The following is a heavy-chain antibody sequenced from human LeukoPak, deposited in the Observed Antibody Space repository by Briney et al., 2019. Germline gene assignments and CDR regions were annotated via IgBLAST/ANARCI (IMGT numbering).Heavy chain of an antibody. CDR1: GGSISSLNL. CDR3: ARGNYDSSGYYVDY. J-gene: IGHJ4*02. V-gene: IGHV4-4*02. D-gene: IGHD3-22*01. Sequence: SETLSLTCIVSGGSISSLNLWSWIRQPPGKGLEWIGEINHSGSTNYNPSLKSRVTISVDTSKNQFSLKLSSVTAADTAVYYCARGNYDSSGYYVDYWGQGTLVTVSS. CDR2: INHSGST.